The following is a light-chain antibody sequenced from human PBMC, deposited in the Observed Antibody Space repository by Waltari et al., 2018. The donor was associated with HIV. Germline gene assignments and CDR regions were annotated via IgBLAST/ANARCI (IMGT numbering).Light chain of an antibody. CDR2: GAS. Sequence: DIQLTQSPSSLSASVGDRVTISCRASQTISTYLNWYQQKPGKAPKLLISGASSLQSGVPSRFSGGGFDTDFSLTISNLQPDDFATYYCQQSFSTLLTFGGGPRLRSN. V-gene: IGKV1-39*01. CDR3: QQSFSTLLT. J-gene: IGKJ4*01. CDR1: QTISTY.